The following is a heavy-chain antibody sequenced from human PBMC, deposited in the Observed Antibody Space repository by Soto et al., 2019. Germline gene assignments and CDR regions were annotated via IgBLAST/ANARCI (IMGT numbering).Heavy chain of an antibody. CDR2: IKQDGSEK. CDR1: GFTFSSYW. D-gene: IGHD3-22*01. CDR3: TPYYYDSSGYYYFDY. V-gene: IGHV3-7*01. Sequence: GGSLRLSCAASGFTFSSYWMRWVRQAPGKGLEWVANIKQDGSEKYYVDYVKGRFTISRDNAKTSLYLQMNSLRAEDTAVYYCTPYYYDSSGYYYFDYWGQGTLVTVSS. J-gene: IGHJ4*02.